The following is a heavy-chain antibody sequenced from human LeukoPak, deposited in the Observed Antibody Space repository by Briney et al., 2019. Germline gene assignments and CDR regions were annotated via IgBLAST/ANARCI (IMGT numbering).Heavy chain of an antibody. Sequence: PGGSLRLSCAASGFTFSSYGMHWVRQAPGKGLEWVTVIWYDGSNKYYADSVKGRFTISRDNSKNTLYLQMNSLRAEDTAVYYCARDGQSAYCYGMDVWGQGTTVTVSS. V-gene: IGHV3-33*01. D-gene: IGHD3/OR15-3a*01. CDR1: GFTFSSYG. J-gene: IGHJ6*02. CDR3: ARDGQSAYCYGMDV. CDR2: IWYDGSNK.